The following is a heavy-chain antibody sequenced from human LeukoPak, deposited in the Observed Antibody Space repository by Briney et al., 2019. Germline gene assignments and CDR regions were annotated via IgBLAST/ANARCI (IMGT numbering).Heavy chain of an antibody. V-gene: IGHV3-30*04. Sequence: PGRSLRLSCAASGFTFSSYAMHWVRQAPGKGLEWVAVISYDGSNKYYADSVKGRFTISRDNSKNTLYLQMNSLRAEDTAVYYCAREGRVIVGATGYFDYWGQGTLVTVS. CDR2: ISYDGSNK. D-gene: IGHD1-26*01. CDR1: GFTFSSYA. CDR3: AREGRVIVGATGYFDY. J-gene: IGHJ4*02.